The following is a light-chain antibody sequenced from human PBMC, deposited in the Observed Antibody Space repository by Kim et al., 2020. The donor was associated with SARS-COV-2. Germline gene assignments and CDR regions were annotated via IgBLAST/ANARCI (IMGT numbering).Light chain of an antibody. CDR1: TGAVTSRHF. CDR2: DTD. Sequence: PVVTVTLTCDSNTGAVTSRHFPYWFQQKPGQAPRTLIYDTDKRHSWTPARFSVSLLGGKAALTLSAAQAEDEADYYCLLSYSDSRVFGGGTQLTVL. CDR3: LLSYSDSRV. J-gene: IGLJ2*01. V-gene: IGLV7-46*01.